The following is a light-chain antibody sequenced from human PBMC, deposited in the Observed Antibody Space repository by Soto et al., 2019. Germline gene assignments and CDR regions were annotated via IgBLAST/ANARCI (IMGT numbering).Light chain of an antibody. CDR2: AAS. J-gene: IGKJ4*01. V-gene: IGKV1-27*01. CDR3: HNCNGVPVT. CDR1: LPISNY. Sequence: QRTRSSSYLSKSVGDRGTITCRASLPISNYLAWYQQKPGKIPNLLIYAASTLQAGVPSRFSGSGSGTDFTLTISSLHPEDVAPYYCHNCNGVPVTFGGGTKVYSK.